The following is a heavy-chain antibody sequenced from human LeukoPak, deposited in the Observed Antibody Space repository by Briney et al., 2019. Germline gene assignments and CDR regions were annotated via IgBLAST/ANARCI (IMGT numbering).Heavy chain of an antibody. V-gene: IGHV4-59*08. Sequence: KPSETLSLTCTVSGGSISSYYWSWIRQPPGKGLEWIGYIYYSGSTYYNPSLKSRVTISVDTSKNQFSLKLSSVTAADTAVYYCARDTAMPHAAFDIWGQGTMVTVSS. CDR1: GGSISSYY. CDR3: ARDTAMPHAAFDI. D-gene: IGHD5-18*01. J-gene: IGHJ3*02. CDR2: IYYSGST.